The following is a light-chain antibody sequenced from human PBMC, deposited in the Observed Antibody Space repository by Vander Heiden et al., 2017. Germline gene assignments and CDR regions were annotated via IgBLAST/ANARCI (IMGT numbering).Light chain of an antibody. J-gene: IGKJ4*01. Sequence: EIIMTQSPATPSVSPGERATLSCRASQSVSSNLAWYQQKPGQAPRLLISGASTRATGIPARFSGSGSGTEFTLTISSLQSEDVAVYYCQQYNNWPPLTFGGGTKVEIK. CDR1: QSVSSN. CDR3: QQYNNWPPLT. V-gene: IGKV3-15*01. CDR2: GAS.